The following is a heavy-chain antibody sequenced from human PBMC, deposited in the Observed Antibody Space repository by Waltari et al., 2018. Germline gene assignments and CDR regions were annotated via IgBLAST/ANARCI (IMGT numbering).Heavy chain of an antibody. CDR2: IYTSGRT. CDR3: ASSLTTVTPFDY. CDR1: GGSISSYY. Sequence: QVQLQESGPGLVKPSETLSLTCTVSGGSISSYYWSWIRQPAGKGLEWIGRIYTSGRTNSNPSLKSRVTMSVDTSKNQFSLKLSSVTAADTAVYYCASSLTTVTPFDYWGQGTLVTVSS. V-gene: IGHV4-4*07. J-gene: IGHJ4*02. D-gene: IGHD4-17*01.